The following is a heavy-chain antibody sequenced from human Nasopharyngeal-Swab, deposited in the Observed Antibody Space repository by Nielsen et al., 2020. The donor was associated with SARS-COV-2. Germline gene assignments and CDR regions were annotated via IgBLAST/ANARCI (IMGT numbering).Heavy chain of an antibody. Sequence: ASVKVSCKVSGYTLTELSMHWVRQAPGKGLEWMGGFDPEDGETIYAQKFQGRVTMTEDTSTDTAYMELSSLRSEDTAVYYCATGRIGITIFGVVIMAPYYSGMDVWGQGTTVTVSS. V-gene: IGHV1-24*01. D-gene: IGHD3-3*01. CDR2: FDPEDGET. CDR3: ATGRIGITIFGVVIMAPYYSGMDV. CDR1: GYTLTELS. J-gene: IGHJ6*02.